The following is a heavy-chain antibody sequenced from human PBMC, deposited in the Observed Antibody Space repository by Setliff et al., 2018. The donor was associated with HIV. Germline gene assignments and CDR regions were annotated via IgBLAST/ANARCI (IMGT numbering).Heavy chain of an antibody. D-gene: IGHD1-26*01. CDR2: IFTSGST. J-gene: IGHJ6*02. Sequence: SETLSLTCVVSGGSINSGRYYWNWIRQPAGKGLEWIGRIFTSGSTNYNPSLKSRVTISVDTSKNQFSLKLSSVTAADTAVYYCARRSIVGVARGFYYYNLDVWGQGTTVTVSS. V-gene: IGHV4-61*02. CDR3: ARRSIVGVARGFYYYNLDV. CDR1: GGSINSGRYY.